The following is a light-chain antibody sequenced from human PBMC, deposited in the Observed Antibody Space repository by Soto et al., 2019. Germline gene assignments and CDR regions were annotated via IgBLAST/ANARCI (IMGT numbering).Light chain of an antibody. CDR2: DAS. CDR1: QSVSSY. Sequence: EIGLTQSPATLSLSPGESATLSWRARQSVSSYLAWYQQRPGKAPRLLIYDASNRATGIPARFSGSGSGKDFTLNISSLEPEDFAVYYCQQRSNWPPSITFGQGTRLEIK. CDR3: QQRSNWPPSIT. J-gene: IGKJ5*01. V-gene: IGKV3-11*01.